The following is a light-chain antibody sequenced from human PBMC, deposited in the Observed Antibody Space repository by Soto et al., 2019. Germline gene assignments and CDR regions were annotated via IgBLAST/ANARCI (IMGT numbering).Light chain of an antibody. CDR1: QSVSSSY. V-gene: IGKV3-20*01. CDR3: QQYNNWPPWT. CDR2: GTF. Sequence: EIVLTQSPGTLSLSPGERATLSCRASQSVSSSYLAWFQQIPGQAPRLLIHGTFSRATGIPDRFSGSGSGTEFTVTISSLQSEDFAVYYCQQYNNWPPWTFGQGTKVDIK. J-gene: IGKJ1*01.